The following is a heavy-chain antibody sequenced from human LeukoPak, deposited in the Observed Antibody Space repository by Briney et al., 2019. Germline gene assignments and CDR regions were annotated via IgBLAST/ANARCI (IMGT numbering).Heavy chain of an antibody. Sequence: ASVKVSCKASGYTFTSYAMHWVRQAPGQRLEWMGWINAGNGNTKYSQKFQGRVTITRDTSASTAYMELSSLRSEDTAVYYCARGYCSSTSCYSGPFDIWGQGTMVTVSS. CDR1: GYTFTSYA. CDR3: ARGYCSSTSCYSGPFDI. J-gene: IGHJ3*02. CDR2: INAGNGNT. V-gene: IGHV1-3*01. D-gene: IGHD2-2*01.